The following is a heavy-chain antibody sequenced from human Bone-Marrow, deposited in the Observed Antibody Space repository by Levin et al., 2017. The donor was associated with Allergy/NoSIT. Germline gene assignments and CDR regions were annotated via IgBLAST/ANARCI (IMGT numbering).Heavy chain of an antibody. Sequence: GGSLRLSCAASGFTFSSPAMSWVRQAPGKGLEWVSSISAGDASTYYTDSVKGRLTVSRDNSRDTLYLQMNSLRAEDTALYYCAKVRRGLDAFDIWGQGTMVTVSS. D-gene: IGHD3/OR15-3a*01. CDR2: ISAGDAST. V-gene: IGHV3-23*01. J-gene: IGHJ3*02. CDR1: GFTFSSPA. CDR3: AKVRRGLDAFDI.